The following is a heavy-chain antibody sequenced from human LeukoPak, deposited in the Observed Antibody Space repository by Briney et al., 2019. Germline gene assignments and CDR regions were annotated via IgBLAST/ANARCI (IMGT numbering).Heavy chain of an antibody. CDR2: IWYDGSNK. CDR1: GFTFSSYG. J-gene: IGHJ4*02. D-gene: IGHD3-3*01. V-gene: IGHV3-33*01. Sequence: GGSLRLSCAASGFTFSSYGMHWVRQAPGKGLEWVAVIWYDGSNKYYADSVKGRFTFSRDNSKNTLYLQMNSLRAEDTAVYYCAREVAIFGVVIDYWGQGTLVTVSS. CDR3: AREVAIFGVVIDY.